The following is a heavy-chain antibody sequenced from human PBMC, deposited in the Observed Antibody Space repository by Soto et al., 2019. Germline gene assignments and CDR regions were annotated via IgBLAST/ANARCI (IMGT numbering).Heavy chain of an antibody. CDR1: GFSFSSYA. CDR2: ISGSGGST. J-gene: IGHJ4*02. Sequence: VQLLESGGGLVQPGGSLRLSCAASGFSFSSYAMSWARQAPGKGLEWVSSISGSGGSTYHADSVKGRFTMSRDNAKSTLYLQMNSLRAEDTAVYYCAKGLGIAVPGPADYWGQGTLVTVSS. V-gene: IGHV3-23*01. CDR3: AKGLGIAVPGPADY. D-gene: IGHD6-13*01.